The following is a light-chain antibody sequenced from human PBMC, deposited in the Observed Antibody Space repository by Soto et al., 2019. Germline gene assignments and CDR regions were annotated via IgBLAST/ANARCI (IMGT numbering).Light chain of an antibody. CDR3: QQRRNWPWT. V-gene: IGKV3-11*01. CDR2: DAS. Sequence: EIVLTQSPATLSLSPGERATLSCRASQRISGYLAWYQQRPGQAPRLLIHDASNRAPGIPVRFSRSGSGTDYTLTIPNLESEDFAVYYCQQRRNWPWTFGQGPKVDIK. J-gene: IGKJ1*01. CDR1: QRISGY.